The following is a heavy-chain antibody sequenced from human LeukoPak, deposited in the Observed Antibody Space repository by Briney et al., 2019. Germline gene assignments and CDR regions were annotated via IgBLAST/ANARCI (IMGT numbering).Heavy chain of an antibody. V-gene: IGHV3-66*01. CDR3: ARGYGDYERLLRTYYFDY. CDR2: IYSGGST. J-gene: IGHJ4*02. CDR1: GFTVSSNY. Sequence: GGSLRLSCAASGFTVSSNYMSWVRQAPGKGLEWVSVIYSGGSTYYADSVKGRFTISRDNSKNTLYLQMNSLRAEDTAVYYCARGYGDYERLLRTYYFDYWGQGTLVIVSS. D-gene: IGHD4-17*01.